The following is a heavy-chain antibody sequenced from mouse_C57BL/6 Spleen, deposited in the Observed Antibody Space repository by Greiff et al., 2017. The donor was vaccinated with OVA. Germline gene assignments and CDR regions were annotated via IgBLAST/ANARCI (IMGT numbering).Heavy chain of an antibody. Sequence: VKLMESGPELVKPGASVKISCKASGYAFSSSWMNWVKQRPGKGLEWIGRIYPGDGDTNYNGKFKGKATLTADKSSSTAYMQLSSLTSEDSAVYFCAPDAMDYWGQGTSVTVSS. V-gene: IGHV1-82*01. CDR2: IYPGDGDT. CDR3: APDAMDY. J-gene: IGHJ4*01. CDR1: GYAFSSSW.